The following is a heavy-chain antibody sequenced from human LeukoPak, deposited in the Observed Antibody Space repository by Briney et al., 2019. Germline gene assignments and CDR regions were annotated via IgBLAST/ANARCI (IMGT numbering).Heavy chain of an antibody. CDR2: ISSSSSYI. CDR1: GFTVSSNY. J-gene: IGHJ4*02. CDR3: ARNFEYSSSRDY. Sequence: PGGSLRLSCAASGFTVSSNYMSWVRQAPGKGLEWVSSISSSSSYIYYADSVKGRFTISRDNAKNSLYLQMNSLRAEDTAVYYCARNFEYSSSRDYWGQGTLVTVSS. V-gene: IGHV3-21*01. D-gene: IGHD6-6*01.